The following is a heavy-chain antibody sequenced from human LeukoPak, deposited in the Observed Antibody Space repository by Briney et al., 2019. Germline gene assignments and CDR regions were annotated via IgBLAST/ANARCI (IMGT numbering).Heavy chain of an antibody. CDR3: AKEQDKWLVHSRLLS. D-gene: IGHD6-19*01. CDR2: IQYDGTNE. J-gene: IGHJ4*02. Sequence: PGGSLKLSFGAPGFPFSRYAMHWLRQAPGKGAGWGALIQYDGTNEDYADSVKGRLTISRDNSKNTLYLQINSLRAEDSAMYYCAKEQDKWLVHSRLLSWGQGTLVTVSS. V-gene: IGHV3-30*02. CDR1: GFPFSRYA.